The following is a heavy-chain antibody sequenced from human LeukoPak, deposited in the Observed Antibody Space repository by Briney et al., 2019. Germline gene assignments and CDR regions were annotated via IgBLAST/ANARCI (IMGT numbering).Heavy chain of an antibody. D-gene: IGHD5-12*01. CDR1: GFTFSSYW. Sequence: PGGSLRLSCAASGFTFSSYWMHWVRQAPGKGLVWVSRINSDGSSTSYADSVKGRFTISRDNAKKSLYLQMNSLRAEDTAMYYCARGGYRYEYWGQGTLVTVSS. V-gene: IGHV3-74*01. CDR2: INSDGSST. CDR3: ARGGYRYEY. J-gene: IGHJ4*02.